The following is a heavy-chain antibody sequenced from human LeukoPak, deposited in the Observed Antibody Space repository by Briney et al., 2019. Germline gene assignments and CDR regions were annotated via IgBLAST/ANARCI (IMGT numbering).Heavy chain of an antibody. CDR1: GGSFSGYY. V-gene: IGHV4-34*01. CDR3: AREVYRLSMILRFDH. J-gene: IGHJ5*02. Sequence: PSETLSLTCAVYGGSFSGYYWSWIRQPPGKGLEWFGEINHSGSTNYNPSLKSRVTISVDTSKNQFSLKLSSVTAADTAVYYCAREVYRLSMILRFDHWGRGTLVTVSS. D-gene: IGHD2/OR15-2a*01. CDR2: INHSGST.